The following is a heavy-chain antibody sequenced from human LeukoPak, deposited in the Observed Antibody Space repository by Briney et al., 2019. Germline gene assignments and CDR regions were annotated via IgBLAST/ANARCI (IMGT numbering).Heavy chain of an antibody. D-gene: IGHD3-3*01. CDR3: ARLPAYDFWSGYSDY. V-gene: IGHV4-39*01. J-gene: IGHJ4*02. CDR1: GGSISSSSYY. CDR2: IYYSGST. Sequence: SETLSLTCTVSGGSISSSSYYWGWVRQPPGKGLEWIGSIYYSGSTYYNPSLKSRVTISVDTSKNQFSLKLSSVTAADTAVYYCARLPAYDFWSGYSDYWGQGTLVTVSS.